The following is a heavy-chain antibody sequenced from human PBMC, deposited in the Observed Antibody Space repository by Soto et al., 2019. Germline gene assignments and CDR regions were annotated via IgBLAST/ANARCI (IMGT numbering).Heavy chain of an antibody. CDR3: ARVGCEKVGEQQLVLSCPGVDY. CDR2: ISAYNGNT. CDR1: GYTFTSYY. D-gene: IGHD6-13*01. V-gene: IGHV1-18*04. J-gene: IGHJ4*01. Sequence: GASVKVSCKASGYTFTSYYMHWVRQAPGQGLEWMGWISAYNGNTNYAQKLQGRVTMTTDTSTSTAYMELRSLRYDDTAVYYCARVGCEKVGEQQLVLSCPGVDYWGHGTLVTVSS.